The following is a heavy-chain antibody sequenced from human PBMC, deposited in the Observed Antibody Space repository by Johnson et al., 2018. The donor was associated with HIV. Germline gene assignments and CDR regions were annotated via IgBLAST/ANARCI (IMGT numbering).Heavy chain of an antibody. CDR1: GFAFSNYG. Sequence: QVQLVESGGGVVQPGRSLRLSCAASGFAFSNYGMHWVRQAPGKGLEWVAVISFDGSHKYYTDSVKGLSTISRDNSNNTLYLHMNSLRPDDTGVYYCAKDKQPVNGRYDALDIWCQGTTVIVSS. CDR3: AKDKQPVNGRYDALDI. D-gene: IGHD1-1*01. J-gene: IGHJ3*02. V-gene: IGHV3-30*18. CDR2: ISFDGSHK.